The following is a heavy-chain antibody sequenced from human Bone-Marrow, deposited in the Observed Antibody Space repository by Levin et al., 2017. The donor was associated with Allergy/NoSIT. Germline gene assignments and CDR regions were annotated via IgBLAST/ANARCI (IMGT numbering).Heavy chain of an antibody. Sequence: GSLRLSCAASGFNFRSYAMSWVRQIPGKGLEWVSAISGSGDTSYYADSVRGRFIVSRDNSKNTLYLQMHSLTGEDSAVYYCASPTHIVVVPAAIYDYYYTMEVWGQGTTVIVSS. CDR1: GFNFRSYA. J-gene: IGHJ6*02. CDR3: ASPTHIVVVPAAIYDYYYTMEV. D-gene: IGHD2-2*01. V-gene: IGHV3-23*01. CDR2: ISGSGDTS.